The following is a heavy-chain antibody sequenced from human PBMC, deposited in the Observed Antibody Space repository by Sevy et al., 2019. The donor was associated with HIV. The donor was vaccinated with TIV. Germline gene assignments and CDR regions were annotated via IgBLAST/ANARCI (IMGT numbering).Heavy chain of an antibody. J-gene: IGHJ4*02. V-gene: IGHV3-48*03. CDR3: ARDQMGSSIGLDY. D-gene: IGHD2-21*01. CDR2: INSIGDTI. CDR1: GFTFNIFE. Sequence: GGTLRLSCAASGFTFNIFEMNWVRQAPGKGLEWVSYINSIGDTIYYAHTVKGRFTISIDNAENSVYLQMNSLRVEDTAIYYCARDQMGSSIGLDYWGQGTLVTVSS.